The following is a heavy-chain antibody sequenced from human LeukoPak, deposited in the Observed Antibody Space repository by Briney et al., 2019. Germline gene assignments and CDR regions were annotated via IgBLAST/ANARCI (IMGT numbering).Heavy chain of an antibody. Sequence: GGSLTLSCVVSGFTFSRFSMTRVRQAPGKGLEWVSSISSSSSYIYYRDSVKGRFTISRDNAKNSLYLQMHSLRAEDTAVYYCALVGATSWAPFDYWGQGTLVTVSS. D-gene: IGHD1-26*01. J-gene: IGHJ4*02. CDR3: ALVGATSWAPFDY. CDR1: GFTFSRFS. V-gene: IGHV3-21*01. CDR2: ISSSSSYI.